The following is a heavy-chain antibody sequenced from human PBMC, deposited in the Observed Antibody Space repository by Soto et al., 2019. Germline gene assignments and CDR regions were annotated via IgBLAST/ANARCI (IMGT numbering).Heavy chain of an antibody. Sequence: GGSLRLSCAASGFTFSSYSMNWVRQAPGKGLEWVSYISSSSSTIYYADSVKGRFTISRDNAKNSLYLQMNSLRDEDTAVYYCARVVSGAAVSRFLEWFQGWFDPRGQGTLVTVSS. D-gene: IGHD3-3*01. CDR1: GFTFSSYS. V-gene: IGHV3-48*02. J-gene: IGHJ5*02. CDR3: ARVVSGAAVSRFLEWFQGWFDP. CDR2: ISSSSSTI.